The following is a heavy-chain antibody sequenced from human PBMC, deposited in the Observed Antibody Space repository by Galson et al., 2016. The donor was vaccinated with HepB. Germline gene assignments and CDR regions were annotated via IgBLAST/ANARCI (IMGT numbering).Heavy chain of an antibody. V-gene: IGHV4-4*02. D-gene: IGHD3-3*01. CDR2: IYHSGNT. CDR1: GGSISNTKW. CDR3: ATLWSGYYTSIGSYHYDMDV. J-gene: IGHJ6*02. Sequence: SETLSLTCAVSGGSISNTKWWSWVRQSPGKGLEWIGQIYHSGNTNYNPSLKSRVTMSVDKSENQSSLKLTSVTAADTALYYCATLWSGYYTSIGSYHYDMDVWGQGTTVTVSS.